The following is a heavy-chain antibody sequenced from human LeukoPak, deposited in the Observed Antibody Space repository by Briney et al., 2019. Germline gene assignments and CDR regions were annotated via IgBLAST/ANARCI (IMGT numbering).Heavy chain of an antibody. V-gene: IGHV3-30-3*01. Sequence: GGSLRLSCTASGFTFGDYAMSWIRQAPGKGLEWVAVISYDGSKKYYADSVKGRFTMFRDNAKNTLYLQMDSLRAEDTAVYYCARDRYYYDSSGYWGREEDYYYYYGMDVWGQGTTVTVSS. CDR3: ARDRYYYDSSGYWGREEDYYYYYGMDV. CDR2: ISYDGSKK. J-gene: IGHJ6*02. CDR1: GFTFGDYA. D-gene: IGHD3-22*01.